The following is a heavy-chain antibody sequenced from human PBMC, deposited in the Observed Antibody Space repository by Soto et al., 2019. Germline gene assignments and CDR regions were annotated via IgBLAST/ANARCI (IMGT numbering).Heavy chain of an antibody. CDR2: IIPIFGTA. CDR3: ASRLAARRRLTPYYYYGMDV. D-gene: IGHD6-6*01. Sequence: QVQLVQSGAEVKKPGSSVKVSCKASGGTFSSYAISWVRQAPGQGLEWMGGIIPIFGTANYAQKFQGRVTITADESTSTAYMELSSLRSEDTDVYYCASRLAARRRLTPYYYYGMDVWGQGTTVTVSS. V-gene: IGHV1-69*01. CDR1: GGTFSSYA. J-gene: IGHJ6*02.